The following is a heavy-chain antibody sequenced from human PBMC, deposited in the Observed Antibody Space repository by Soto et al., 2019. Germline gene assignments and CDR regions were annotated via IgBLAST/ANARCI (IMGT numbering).Heavy chain of an antibody. J-gene: IGHJ6*02. Sequence: SQTLSLTCVISGDSVSSISAAWTWIRQAPSRGLEWLGRTYYRSEWYNDYAESVKSRINIKPDTSRNQSSLQLTSVTPEDTAVYSRVRSPWATVTSVCTHGTEVWGQRT. CDR3: VRSPWATVTSVCTHGTEV. CDR2: TYYRSEWYN. V-gene: IGHV6-1*01. D-gene: IGHD2-2*01. CDR1: GDSVSSISAA.